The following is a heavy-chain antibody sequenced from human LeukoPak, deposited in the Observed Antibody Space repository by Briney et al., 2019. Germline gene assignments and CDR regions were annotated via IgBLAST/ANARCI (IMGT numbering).Heavy chain of an antibody. V-gene: IGHV5-51*07. CDR3: AREGYCSSTSCYQIDY. CDR1: GYSFTNYW. Sequence: GESLMISCKGSGYSFTNYWIGWVHQMPGKGLELMGIIYPGDSDTRYSPSFQGQVTISADKSIGTAYLQWSSLKASDTAMYYCAREGYCSSTSCYQIDYWGQGTLVTVSS. CDR2: IYPGDSDT. D-gene: IGHD2-2*01. J-gene: IGHJ4*02.